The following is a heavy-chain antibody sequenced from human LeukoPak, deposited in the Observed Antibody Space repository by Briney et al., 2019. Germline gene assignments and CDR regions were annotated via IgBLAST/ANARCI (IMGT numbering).Heavy chain of an antibody. CDR2: ISSSGSTI. V-gene: IGHV3-48*02. Sequence: PGGSLRLSCVASGFTFSPYGMHWVRQAPGKGLEWVSYISSSGSTIYYAASVKGRFTISRDNAKNSLYLQMNSLRDEDTAMYYCARDHSSDWYSLVVTSEYFQHWGQGTLVTVSS. D-gene: IGHD6-19*01. CDR1: GFTFSPYG. J-gene: IGHJ1*01. CDR3: ARDHSSDWYSLVVTSEYFQH.